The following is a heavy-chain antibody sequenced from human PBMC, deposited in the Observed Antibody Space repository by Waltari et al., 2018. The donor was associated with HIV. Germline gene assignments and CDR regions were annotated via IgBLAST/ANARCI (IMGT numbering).Heavy chain of an antibody. D-gene: IGHD3-22*01. CDR2: IYPFDSDT. CDR1: GYTFTNYW. Sequence: EVQLVQSGADVRKSGESLKISCKASGYTFTNYWIAWVRQMSGEGLEWMGIIYPFDSDTRYNPSFEGQITISADKSLATAYLEWSNLNASDAAIYYCARLFYYDTTGYINNAFDIWGQGTVVTVS. J-gene: IGHJ3*02. V-gene: IGHV5-51*03. CDR3: ARLFYYDTTGYINNAFDI.